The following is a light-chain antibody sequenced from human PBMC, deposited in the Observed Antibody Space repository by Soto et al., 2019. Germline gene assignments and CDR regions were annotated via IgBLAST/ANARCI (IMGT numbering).Light chain of an antibody. V-gene: IGKV1-5*01. CDR1: QSISSW. Sequence: DIPMTQSPSTLSASVGDRVTITCRASQSISSWLAWYQQKPGKAPKLLIYDASSLESGVPSRFSGNGSATEVTLIISCLQPDDFATYYSQQYNSSPWTFGQGTKVEIK. J-gene: IGKJ1*01. CDR3: QQYNSSPWT. CDR2: DAS.